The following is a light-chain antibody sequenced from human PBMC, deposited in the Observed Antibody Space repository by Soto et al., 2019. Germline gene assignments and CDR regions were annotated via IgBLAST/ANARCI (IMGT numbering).Light chain of an antibody. CDR1: QSVFSW. Sequence: DIQMTQSPSTLSASVGDRVTITCRASQSVFSWLAWYQQKPGQAPKLLIYDASTLEGGVPSRFSGSGSGTEFTLTIGGLQPDDFATYHCQQYTSFSWSFGLGTKVEVK. V-gene: IGKV1-5*01. CDR2: DAS. J-gene: IGKJ1*01. CDR3: QQYTSFSWS.